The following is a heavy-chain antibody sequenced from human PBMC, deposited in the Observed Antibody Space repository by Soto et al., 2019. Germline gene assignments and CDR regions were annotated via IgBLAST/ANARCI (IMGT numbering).Heavy chain of an antibody. CDR1: GFTFSSYW. V-gene: IGHV3-7*05. Sequence: GGSLRLSCAASGFTFSSYWMSWFRQSPGKGLEWVASIKEDGSEKNYVDSVKGRFTISRDNANKSLYLQMNSLRAEDTAVYYCAREFGGYWGQGTLVTVST. CDR2: IKEDGSEK. J-gene: IGHJ4*02. D-gene: IGHD3-10*01. CDR3: AREFGGY.